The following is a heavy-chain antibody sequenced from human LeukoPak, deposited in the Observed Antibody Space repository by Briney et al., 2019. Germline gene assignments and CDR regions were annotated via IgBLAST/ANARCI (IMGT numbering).Heavy chain of an antibody. CDR1: GGSISSSSYY. D-gene: IGHD2/OR15-2a*01. CDR2: IYYSGST. J-gene: IGHJ3*01. V-gene: IGHV4-39*07. Sequence: SETLSLTCTVSGGSISSSSYYWGWIRQPPGKGLEWIGSIYYSGSTYYNPSLKSRVTISVDTSKNQFSLKLSSVTAADTAVYYCASEGEAPRPLSFWGQGTMVTVSS. CDR3: ASEGEAPRPLSF.